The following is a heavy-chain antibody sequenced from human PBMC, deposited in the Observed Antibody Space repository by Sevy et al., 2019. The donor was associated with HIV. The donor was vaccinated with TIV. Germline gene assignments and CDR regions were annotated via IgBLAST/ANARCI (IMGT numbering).Heavy chain of an antibody. D-gene: IGHD3-10*01. CDR3: TTVLWFGAYYMDV. J-gene: IGHJ6*03. CDR2: IKSKTDGGTT. Sequence: GGSLRLSCAASGFTFSNAWMSWVRQAPGKGLEWVGHIKSKTDGGTTDYAAPVKGRFTISRDDSKNTLYLQMNSLKTEDTAVYYCTTVLWFGAYYMDVWGKGTTVTVSS. CDR1: GFTFSNAW. V-gene: IGHV3-15*01.